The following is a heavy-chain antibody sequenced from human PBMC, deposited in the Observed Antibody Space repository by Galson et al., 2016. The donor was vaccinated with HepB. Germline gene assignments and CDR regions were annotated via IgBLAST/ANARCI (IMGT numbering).Heavy chain of an antibody. CDR3: VKGPGMAVAKYYFDY. V-gene: IGHV3-9*01. Sequence: LRLSCAASGFNFDDSAMHWVRQAPGKGLEWVSSISWNSGDIDYADSVKGRFTLSRDNAKDSLYLQMNSLRPEDTALYYCVKGPGMAVAKYYFDYWGQGTLVTVSS. CDR2: ISWNSGDI. D-gene: IGHD6-19*01. CDR1: GFNFDDSA. J-gene: IGHJ4*02.